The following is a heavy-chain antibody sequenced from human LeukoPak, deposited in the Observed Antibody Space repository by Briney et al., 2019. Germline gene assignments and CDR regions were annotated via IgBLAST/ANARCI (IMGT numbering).Heavy chain of an antibody. CDR1: GGSFSGYY. J-gene: IGHJ4*02. CDR3: ARFSIFGVVKY. V-gene: IGHV4-34*01. Sequence: SETLSLTCAVYGGSFSGYYWSWIRQPPGKGLEWIGEINHSGSTNYNPPLKSRVTISVDTSKNQFSLKLSSVTAADTAVYYCARFSIFGVVKYWGQGTLVTVSS. D-gene: IGHD3-3*01. CDR2: INHSGST.